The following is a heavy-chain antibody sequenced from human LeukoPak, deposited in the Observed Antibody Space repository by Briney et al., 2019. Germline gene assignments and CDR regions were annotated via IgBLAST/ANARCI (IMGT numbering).Heavy chain of an antibody. CDR3: ARTRYYYNSRSYGAPYYFDY. Sequence: PSETLSLTCADYGGSFSGYYWSWIRQPPGKGLEWIGEISHSGSTNYNPSLKSRVTISVDTSKDQFSLKLSSVTAADTAVYYCARTRYYYNSRSYGAPYYFDYWGQGTLVTVSS. V-gene: IGHV4-34*01. D-gene: IGHD3-10*01. CDR1: GGSFSGYY. CDR2: ISHSGST. J-gene: IGHJ4*02.